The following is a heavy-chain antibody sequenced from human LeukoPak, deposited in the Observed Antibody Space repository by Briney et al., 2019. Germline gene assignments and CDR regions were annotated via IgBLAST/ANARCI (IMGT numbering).Heavy chain of an antibody. D-gene: IGHD4-17*01. Sequence: SETLSLTCTVSGGSISSSSYYWGWIRQPPGKGLEWIGSIYYSGSTYYNPSLKSRVTISVDTSKNQFSLKLSSVTAADTAVYYCARGYGKMNYWGQGTLVTVSS. CDR3: ARGYGKMNY. CDR1: GGSISSSSYY. V-gene: IGHV4-39*01. CDR2: IYYSGST. J-gene: IGHJ4*02.